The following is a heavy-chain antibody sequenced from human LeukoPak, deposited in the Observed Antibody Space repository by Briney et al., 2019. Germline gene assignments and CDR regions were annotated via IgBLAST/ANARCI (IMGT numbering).Heavy chain of an antibody. CDR2: IYYSGST. Sequence: SETLSLTCTDSGGSISSYYWSWVRQPPGKGLEWIGYIYYSGSTNYNPSLTSRVTISVDTSKNQFSLKLSSVTAADTAVYYCARDQVVVVPAALNPYYYYGMDVWGQGTTVTVSS. V-gene: IGHV4-59*01. CDR1: GGSISSYY. D-gene: IGHD2-2*01. CDR3: ARDQVVVVPAALNPYYYYGMDV. J-gene: IGHJ6*02.